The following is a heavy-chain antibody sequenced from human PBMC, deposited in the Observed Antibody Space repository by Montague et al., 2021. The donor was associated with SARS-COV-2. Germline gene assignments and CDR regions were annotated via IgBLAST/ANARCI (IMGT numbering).Heavy chain of an antibody. Sequence: TLSLTCTVSGGSISSGSYYWSWIRQPAGKGLEWIGRIYTSGSTNYNPSLKSRVTISVDTSKNQFSLKLSSVTAADTAVYYRASAKGSRYYSDSSGYYRDRGYYYYYYGMDVWGQGTTVTVSS. J-gene: IGHJ6*02. CDR3: ASAKGSRYYSDSSGYYRDRGYYYYYYGMDV. CDR2: IYTSGST. V-gene: IGHV4-61*02. D-gene: IGHD3-22*01. CDR1: GGSISSGSYY.